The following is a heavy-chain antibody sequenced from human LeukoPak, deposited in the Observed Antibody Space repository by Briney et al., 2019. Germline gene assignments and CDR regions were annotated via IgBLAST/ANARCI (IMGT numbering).Heavy chain of an antibody. CDR2: INQSGST. Sequence: SDTLSLTCAVYGGSFSVYYWSWIRHPPGKGVEGSGEINQSGSTNYNPSLKSRVTISLDTSKNQFSLKLSSVTAADTAVYYCMSNYLQGGYYFDYWGQGTLVTVSS. D-gene: IGHD2/OR15-2a*01. J-gene: IGHJ4*02. CDR3: MSNYLQGGYYFDY. V-gene: IGHV4-34*01. CDR1: GGSFSVYY.